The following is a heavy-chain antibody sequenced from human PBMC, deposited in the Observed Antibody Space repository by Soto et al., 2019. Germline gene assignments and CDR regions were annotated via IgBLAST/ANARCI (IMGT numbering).Heavy chain of an antibody. J-gene: IGHJ4*02. CDR1: GYTFSHA. V-gene: IGHV1-3*01. D-gene: IGHD6-19*01. CDR3: ARGPAWTGYSSGPDY. CDR2: INAGNGNT. Sequence: ASVKVSCKASGYTFSHAMHWVRQAPGQRLEWMGWINAGNGNTKYSQKFQGRVTITRDTSASTAYMELSSLRSEDTAVYYCARGPAWTGYSSGPDYWGQGTLVTVSS.